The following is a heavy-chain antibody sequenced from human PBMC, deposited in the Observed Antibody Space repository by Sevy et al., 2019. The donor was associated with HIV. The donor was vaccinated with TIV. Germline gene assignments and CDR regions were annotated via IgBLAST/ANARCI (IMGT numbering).Heavy chain of an antibody. D-gene: IGHD3-3*01. J-gene: IGHJ6*03. Sequence: SETLSLTCDVSGFSISNNFYWSWIRQPAGKGLEWIGSIYHGGTTYYSPSLNSRVTISVDMSNNQFALRLTSVTAADTAVYYCARARRPETNYFCMDVWGKGTTVTVSS. CDR3: ARARRPETNYFCMDV. V-gene: IGHV4-38-2*01. CDR2: IYHGGTT. CDR1: GFSISNNFY.